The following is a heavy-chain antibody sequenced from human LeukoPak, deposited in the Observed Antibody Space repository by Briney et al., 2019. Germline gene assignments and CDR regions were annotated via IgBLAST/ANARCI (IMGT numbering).Heavy chain of an antibody. Sequence: GGSLRLSCAASGFTFNKYYMHWVRQAPGKGLVWVSRTNIDGRYTSYADSVKGRFTVSRDNAKNTLYLQVNNLRAEDTAVYYCARGPNSNWSGLDFWGQGTLLTVSS. CDR3: ARGPNSNWSGLDF. J-gene: IGHJ4*02. D-gene: IGHD6-6*01. CDR1: GFTFNKYY. CDR2: TNIDGRYT. V-gene: IGHV3-74*01.